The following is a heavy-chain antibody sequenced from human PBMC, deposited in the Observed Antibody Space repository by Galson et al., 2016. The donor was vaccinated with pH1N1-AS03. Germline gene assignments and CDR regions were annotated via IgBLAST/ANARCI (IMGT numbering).Heavy chain of an antibody. V-gene: IGHV3-72*01. CDR1: GFTFSDHH. Sequence: SLRLSCAGSGFTFSDHHMDWVRQAPGKGLEWVGRIRDNIRGHTTEYAVPVKGRFTISSADSNNSLYLQMNSLKNEDTAMYFCFRVTWAHIAYDAWGQGTKVTVSP. CDR2: IRDNIRGHTT. D-gene: IGHD2-21*01. CDR3: FRVTWAHIAYDA. J-gene: IGHJ3*01.